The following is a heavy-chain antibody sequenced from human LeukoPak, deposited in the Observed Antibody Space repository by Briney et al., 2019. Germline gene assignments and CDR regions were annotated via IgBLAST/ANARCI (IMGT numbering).Heavy chain of an antibody. D-gene: IGHD3-22*01. CDR1: GYTFTSYY. J-gene: IGHJ4*02. CDR3: ARDIRESFSYDSSGFDH. CDR2: INPSGGST. V-gene: IGHV1-46*01. Sequence: ASVKVSCKASGYTFTSYYMLWVRQAPGQGLEWMGIINPSGGSTSYAQKFQGRVTMTRDTSTSTVYMELSSLRSEDTAVYYCARDIRESFSYDSSGFDHWGQGTLVTVSS.